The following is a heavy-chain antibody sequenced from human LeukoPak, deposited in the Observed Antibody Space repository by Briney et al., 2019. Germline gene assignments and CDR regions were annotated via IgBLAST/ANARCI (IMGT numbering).Heavy chain of an antibody. J-gene: IGHJ6*03. V-gene: IGHV3-23*01. Sequence: GGSLRLSCAASGFTFSSYSMNWVRQAPGKGPEWLSGISASGHYTYYADSVKGRFTISRDNFKNTLYIDMNSLRAEDTAVYYCAKDGSWGDYYFYFYMDVWGKGTTVTVSS. D-gene: IGHD3-16*01. CDR3: AKDGSWGDYYFYFYMDV. CDR1: GFTFSSYS. CDR2: ISASGHYT.